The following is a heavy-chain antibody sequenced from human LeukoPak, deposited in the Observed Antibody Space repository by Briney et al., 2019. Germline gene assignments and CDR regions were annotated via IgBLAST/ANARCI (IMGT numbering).Heavy chain of an antibody. CDR1: GFTVSSNS. Sequence: GGSLRLSCAASGFTVSSNSMTWVRQAPGKGLEWVSVIYSGGSTYYADSVKGRFTISRDNSKNTLYLQMNSLRADDTALYYCARDEPSPDSTDLDYWGQGTLVTVSS. J-gene: IGHJ4*02. CDR2: IYSGGST. CDR3: ARDEPSPDSTDLDY. V-gene: IGHV3-66*01. D-gene: IGHD2/OR15-2a*01.